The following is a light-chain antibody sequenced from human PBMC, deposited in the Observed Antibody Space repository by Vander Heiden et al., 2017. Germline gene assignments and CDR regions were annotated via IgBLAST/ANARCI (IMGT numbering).Light chain of an antibody. Sequence: EIVMTQSPVTLSVSPGERATLSCRASQNIDSNLAWYQQKPVQAPRLLIYAASTRATDVPARFSGSGSGTDFTLTINNLQSEDFVVYYCQQYQDWPFTFGQGTKQEI. CDR1: QNIDSN. CDR2: AAS. CDR3: QQYQDWPFT. J-gene: IGKJ2*01. V-gene: IGKV3-15*01.